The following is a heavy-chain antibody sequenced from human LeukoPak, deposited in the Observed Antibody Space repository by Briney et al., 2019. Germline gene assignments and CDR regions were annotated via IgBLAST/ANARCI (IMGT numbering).Heavy chain of an antibody. V-gene: IGHV1-18*01. D-gene: IGHD3-22*01. CDR1: GYTFTSYG. J-gene: IGHJ4*02. CDR3: ARVVPYYYDSSGYYSY. CDR2: TSAYNGNT. Sequence: GASVKVSCKASGYTFTSYGISWVRQAPGQGLERMGWTSAYNGNTNYAQRLQGRVTMTTDTSTSTAYMELRSLRSDDTAVYYCARVVPYYYDSSGYYSYWGQGTLVTVSS.